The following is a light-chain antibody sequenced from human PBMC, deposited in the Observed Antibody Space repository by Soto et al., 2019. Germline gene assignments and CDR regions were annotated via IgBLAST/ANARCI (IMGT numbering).Light chain of an antibody. CDR3: SSYTSDSSYV. J-gene: IGLJ1*01. CDR2: AVS. Sequence: QSVLTQPASVSGSPGQSITISCTGTSSDVGLYDYVSWCQQRPGKAPQLMIYAVSNRPSGVSNRFSASKSGNTASLFISGLQAEDEADYYCSSYTSDSSYVFGSGTKVTVL. CDR1: SSDVGLYDY. V-gene: IGLV2-14*01.